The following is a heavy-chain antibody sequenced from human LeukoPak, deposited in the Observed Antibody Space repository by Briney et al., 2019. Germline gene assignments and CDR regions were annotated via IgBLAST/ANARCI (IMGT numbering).Heavy chain of an antibody. V-gene: IGHV3-43D*03. Sequence: GGSLRLSCAASGFTFDDYAMHWVRQAPGKGLEWVSLISWDGGSTYYADSVKGRFTISRDNAKNSLYLQMNSLRAEDTAVYYCARDRELAFDYWGQGTLVTVSS. CDR2: ISWDGGST. D-gene: IGHD5-24*01. J-gene: IGHJ4*02. CDR1: GFTFDDYA. CDR3: ARDRELAFDY.